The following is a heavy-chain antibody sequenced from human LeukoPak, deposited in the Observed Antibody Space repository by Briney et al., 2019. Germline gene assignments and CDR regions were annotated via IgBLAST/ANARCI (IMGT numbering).Heavy chain of an antibody. CDR2: INPNSGDT. CDR3: ARDHWALYAHESDY. Sequence: ASVTLSFTTTGYTFTGYYIHWVRQAPGHGLEWMGWINPNSGDTNSAQKFQGRVTMTRDTPISTAYMELSRLKSDDTAVYYCARDHWALYAHESDYWG. V-gene: IGHV1-2*02. D-gene: IGHD2/OR15-2a*01. CDR1: GYTFTGYY. J-gene: IGHJ4*01.